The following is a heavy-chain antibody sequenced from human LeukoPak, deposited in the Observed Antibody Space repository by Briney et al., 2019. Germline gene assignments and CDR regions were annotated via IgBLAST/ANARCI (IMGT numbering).Heavy chain of an antibody. CDR3: AGERRWEAVAFDP. CDR2: IIPIFGTA. D-gene: IGHD6-19*01. J-gene: IGHJ5*02. CDR1: GGTFSSYA. Sequence: SVKVSCKASGGTFSSYAISWARQAPGQGLEWMGRIIPIFGTANYAQKFQGRVTITTDESTSTAYMELSSLRSEDTAVYYCAGERRWEAVAFDPWGQGTLVTVSS. V-gene: IGHV1-69*05.